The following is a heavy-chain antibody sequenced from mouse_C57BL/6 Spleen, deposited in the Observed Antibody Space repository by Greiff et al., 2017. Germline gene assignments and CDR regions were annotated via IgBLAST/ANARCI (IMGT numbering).Heavy chain of an antibody. CDR1: GYTFTSYW. Sequence: QVQLQQPGAELVKPGASVKLSCKASGYTFTSYWMQWVKQRPGQGLEWIGEIDPSDSYTNYTQKFKGKATLTVDTSSSTAYMQLSSLTSEDSAVXYGARKIYLGATDYWGQGTSVTVSS. V-gene: IGHV1-50*01. CDR3: ARKIYLGATDY. D-gene: IGHD2-3*01. J-gene: IGHJ4*01. CDR2: IDPSDSYT.